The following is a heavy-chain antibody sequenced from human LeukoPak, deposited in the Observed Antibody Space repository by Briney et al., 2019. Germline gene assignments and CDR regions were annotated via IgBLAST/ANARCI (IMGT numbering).Heavy chain of an antibody. CDR3: ASGYSGYQSDY. J-gene: IGHJ4*02. CDR2: IYSGGST. CDR1: EFSVGSNY. Sequence: SGGSLRLSCAASEFSVGSNYMTWVRQAPGKGLEWVSLIYSGGSTYYADSVKGRFTISRDNSKNTLYLQMNSPRAEDTAVYYCASGYSGYQSDYWGQGTLVTVSS. D-gene: IGHD5-12*01. V-gene: IGHV3-66*01.